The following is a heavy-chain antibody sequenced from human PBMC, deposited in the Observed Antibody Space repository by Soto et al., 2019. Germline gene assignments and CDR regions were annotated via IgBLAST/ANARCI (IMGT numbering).Heavy chain of an antibody. Sequence: ASVKVSCKASGYTFTSYGMSWVRQAPGQGLEWMGWINANNGSTNYAQKLQGRVTMTRDTSTSTAYMELSRLRSDDTAVYYCARQAGYPDHAFDIWGQGTMVTVSS. CDR1: GYTFTSYG. J-gene: IGHJ3*02. D-gene: IGHD3-16*02. CDR2: INANNGST. CDR3: ARQAGYPDHAFDI. V-gene: IGHV1-18*01.